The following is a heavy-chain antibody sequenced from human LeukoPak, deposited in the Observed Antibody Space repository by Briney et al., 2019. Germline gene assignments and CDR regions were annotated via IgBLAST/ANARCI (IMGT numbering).Heavy chain of an antibody. CDR1: GYTFTRYY. J-gene: IGHJ3*02. CDR3: ARGVENPYYYGSGSYEGAFDI. CDR2: INPSGGST. D-gene: IGHD3-10*01. Sequence: ASVKVSCKAPGYTFTRYYMHWVRQAPGQGLEWMGIINPSGGSTSYAQRFQGRVTMTRDTSTSTVYMELSSLRSEDTAVYYCARGVENPYYYGSGSYEGAFDIWGQGTMVTVSS. V-gene: IGHV1-46*01.